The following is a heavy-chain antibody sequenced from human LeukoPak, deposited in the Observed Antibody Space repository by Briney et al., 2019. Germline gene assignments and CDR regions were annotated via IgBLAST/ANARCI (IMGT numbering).Heavy chain of an antibody. CDR1: GGSISSYY. Sequence: ASETLSLTCTVSGGSISSYYWSWIRQPPGKGLEWIGYIYYSGSTNYNPPLKSRVTISVDTSKNQFSLKLSSVTAADTAVYYCAREVVDTAMVTVDAFDIWGQGTMVTVSS. CDR3: AREVVDTAMVTVDAFDI. J-gene: IGHJ3*02. D-gene: IGHD5-18*01. V-gene: IGHV4-59*01. CDR2: IYYSGST.